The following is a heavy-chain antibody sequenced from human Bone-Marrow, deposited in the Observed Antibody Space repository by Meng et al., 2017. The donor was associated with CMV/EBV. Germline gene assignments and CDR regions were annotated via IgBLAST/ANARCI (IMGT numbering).Heavy chain of an antibody. J-gene: IGHJ3*02. CDR2: ISSGSDYI. Sequence: GGSLRLSCAASGFTFSTNSMNWVRQAPGKALEWVSSISSGSDYIYYPDSVRGRFTVSRDNAKNLMYLQMNSLRAEDTAVYYCARDRVSGGDVFGIWGQGTMVTVSS. D-gene: IGHD2-8*01. V-gene: IGHV3-21*06. CDR1: GFTFSTNS. CDR3: ARDRVSGGDVFGI.